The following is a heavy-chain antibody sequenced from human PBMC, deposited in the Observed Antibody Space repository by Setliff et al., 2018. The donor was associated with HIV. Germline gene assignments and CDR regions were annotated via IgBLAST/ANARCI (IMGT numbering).Heavy chain of an antibody. J-gene: IGHJ4*02. Sequence: PSETLSLTCAVSGYSISSGYYWAWIRQSPGKGLDWIGSIHHSGTTYYNPSLKSRVTISVDTSKTQFSLKLASVTAADTAVYYCANFLPDTAAAGPRFDYWGQGTLVTVSS. CDR3: ANFLPDTAAAGPRFDY. CDR1: GYSISSGYY. D-gene: IGHD6-13*01. V-gene: IGHV4-38-2*01. CDR2: IHHSGTT.